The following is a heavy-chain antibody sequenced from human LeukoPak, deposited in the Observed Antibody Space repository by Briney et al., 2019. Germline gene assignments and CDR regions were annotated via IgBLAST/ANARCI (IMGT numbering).Heavy chain of an antibody. J-gene: IGHJ4*02. CDR1: GYRFYSYD. V-gene: IGHV1-18*01. CDR2: ISAYNGNT. Sequence: ASVKVSCKASGYRFYSYDINWVRQAPGQGLEWRGWISAYNGNTNYAQKLQGRIAMTADTSTGTAYMELRSLRSADTAIYYCARVLSHHDLTGSYPDYWGQGTLVTVSS. CDR3: ARVLSHHDLTGSYPDY. D-gene: IGHD3-9*01.